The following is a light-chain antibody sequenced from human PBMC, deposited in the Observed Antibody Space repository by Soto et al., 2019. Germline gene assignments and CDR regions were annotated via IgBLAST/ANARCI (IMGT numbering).Light chain of an antibody. J-gene: IGKJ1*01. Sequence: DIQMTQSPSSLSASVGDRVTISCRASQTIGTYLNWYQQKPGKAPNLLIYVASGVQSGVPSRFSGSGSGTEFTLNISSKQPEDLATDYCQQNAAAPLTFGQGTKVEIK. CDR1: QTIGTY. V-gene: IGKV1-39*01. CDR3: QQNAAAPLT. CDR2: VAS.